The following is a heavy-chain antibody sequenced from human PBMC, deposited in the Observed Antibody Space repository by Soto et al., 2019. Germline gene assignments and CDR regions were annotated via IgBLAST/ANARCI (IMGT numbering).Heavy chain of an antibody. CDR2: ISASNGDT. D-gene: IGHD1-26*01. J-gene: IGHJ6*03. CDR1: GYSFTSHG. V-gene: IGHV1-18*01. CDR3: ASMVMGSNIDYCPYMDV. Sequence: QVQLVQSGAEVKKPGASVKVSCKASGYSFTSHGISWVRQAPGQGLEWMAWISASNGDTNYAQKFQGRVTVTTDTPTSTGYIELTSLRSKDTAVYYGASMVMGSNIDYCPYMDVWGTGTTVSFSS.